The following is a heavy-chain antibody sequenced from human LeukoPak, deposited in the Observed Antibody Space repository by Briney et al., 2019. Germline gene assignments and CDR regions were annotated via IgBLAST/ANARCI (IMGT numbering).Heavy chain of an antibody. J-gene: IGHJ5*02. CDR3: ARSLRSSWFNWFDP. V-gene: IGHV4-34*01. CDR2: INHSGST. D-gene: IGHD6-13*01. Sequence: PSGTLSLTCAVYGGSFSGYYWSWIRQPPGKGLEWIGEINHSGSTNYNPSLKSRVTISVDTSKNQFSLKLSSVTAADTAVYYCARSLRSSWFNWFDPWGQGTLVTVSS. CDR1: GGSFSGYY.